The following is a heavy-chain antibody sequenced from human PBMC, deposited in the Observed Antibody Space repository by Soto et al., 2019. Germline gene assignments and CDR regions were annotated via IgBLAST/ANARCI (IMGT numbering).Heavy chain of an antibody. J-gene: IGHJ4*02. Sequence: PSETLSLTCTVSGGSISSYYWSWIRQPPGKGLEWIGYIYYSGSTNYNPSLKRRVTISVDTSKNQFSLKLSSVTAADTAVYYCARGMTTVTTLDYWGQGTLVTVSS. D-gene: IGHD4-4*01. CDR2: IYYSGST. CDR1: GGSISSYY. CDR3: ARGMTTVTTLDY. V-gene: IGHV4-59*12.